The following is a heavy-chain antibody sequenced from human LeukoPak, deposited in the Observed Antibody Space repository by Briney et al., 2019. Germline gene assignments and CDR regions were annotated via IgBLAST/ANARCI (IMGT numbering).Heavy chain of an antibody. CDR2: ISGSGGST. J-gene: IGHJ4*02. CDR1: GFTFSNHA. Sequence: GGSLRLSCAASGFTFSNHAMNWVRQAPGKGLEWVSAISGSGGSTYYADSVKGRFTISRDNSKNTLYLQVNSLRAEDTAVYYCARGLYSSSPWGQGILVTVSS. CDR3: ARGLYSSSP. D-gene: IGHD6-6*01. V-gene: IGHV3-23*01.